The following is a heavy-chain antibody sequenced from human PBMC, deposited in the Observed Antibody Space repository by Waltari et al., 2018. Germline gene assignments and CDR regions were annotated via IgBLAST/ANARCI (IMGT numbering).Heavy chain of an antibody. CDR2: IYHSGGT. Sequence: QVQLQQWGAGLLKPSETLSLTCAVYGGSFSGYYWSWIRQPPGKGLEWIGYIYHSGGTYYNPSLKSRVTISVDRSKNQFSLKLSSVTAADTAVYYCARDLDHSSSGLGYWGQGTLVTVSS. V-gene: IGHV4-34*01. J-gene: IGHJ4*02. CDR3: ARDLDHSSSGLGY. CDR1: GGSFSGYY. D-gene: IGHD6-13*01.